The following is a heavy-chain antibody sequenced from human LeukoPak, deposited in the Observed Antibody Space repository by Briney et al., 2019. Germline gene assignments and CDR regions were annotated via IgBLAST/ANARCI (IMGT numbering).Heavy chain of an antibody. CDR1: GGSFSNYY. D-gene: IGHD1-7*01. J-gene: IGHJ6*03. Sequence: SETLSLTCAVYGGSFSNYYWSWIRQPPGKGQEWIGEINDSGRTNYNPSLMSRVTVSVDTSKNQFSLRLTSVTATDTAVYYCARRWNYGRNYYIDVWGNGATVSVSS. CDR2: INDSGRT. CDR3: ARRWNYGRNYYIDV. V-gene: IGHV4-34*01.